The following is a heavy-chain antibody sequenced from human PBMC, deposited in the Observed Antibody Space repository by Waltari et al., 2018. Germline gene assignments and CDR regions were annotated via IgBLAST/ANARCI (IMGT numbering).Heavy chain of an antibody. D-gene: IGHD3-10*01. J-gene: IGHJ6*02. CDR2: IIPFLGIT. CDR1: GGTFSSYT. Sequence: QVQLVQSGAEVKKPGSSVKVSCKASGGTFSSYTISWVRQAPGQGLEWMGRIIPFLGITNYAQKFQGRVTITADKATSTAYMELSSLRSEDTAVYYCASRFYGSGSYQDYYYYGMDVWGQGTTVTVSS. V-gene: IGHV1-69*02. CDR3: ASRFYGSGSYQDYYYYGMDV.